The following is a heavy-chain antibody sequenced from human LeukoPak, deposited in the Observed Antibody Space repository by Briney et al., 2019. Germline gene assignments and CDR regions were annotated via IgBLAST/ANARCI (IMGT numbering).Heavy chain of an antibody. V-gene: IGHV3-23*01. CDR2: ISGSGGST. J-gene: IGHJ4*02. Sequence: SGGSLRLSCAASGLTFSSYAMSWVRQAPGKGLEWVSAISGSGGSTYYADSVKGRFTISRDNSKNTLYLQMNSLRAEDTAVYYCAKDLGSYYGDYNFDYWGQGTLVTVSS. CDR3: AKDLGSYYGDYNFDY. D-gene: IGHD4-17*01. CDR1: GLTFSSYA.